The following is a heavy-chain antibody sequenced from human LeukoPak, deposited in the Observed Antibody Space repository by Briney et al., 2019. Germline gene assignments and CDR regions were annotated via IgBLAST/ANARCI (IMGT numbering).Heavy chain of an antibody. J-gene: IGHJ4*02. V-gene: IGHV1-69*05. CDR2: IIPIFGTA. Sequence: SVKVSCKASGGTFSSYAISWVRQAPGQGLEWMGRIIPIFGTANYAQKFQGRVTITTDESTSTAYMELRSLRSDDTAVYYCARDLGTMYYYGSGSYRDFDYWGQGTLVTVSS. CDR1: GGTFSSYA. CDR3: ARDLGTMYYYGSGSYRDFDY. D-gene: IGHD3-10*01.